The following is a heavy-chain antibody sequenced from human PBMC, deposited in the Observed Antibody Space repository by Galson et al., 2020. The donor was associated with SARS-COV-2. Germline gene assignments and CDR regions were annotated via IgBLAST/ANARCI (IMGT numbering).Heavy chain of an antibody. Sequence: SETLSLTCAVYGGSFSGYYWSWISQPPGKGLEWIGEINSSGSTNYNPSLKSRVTISVDTSKNHFSLKLSSVTAADTAVYYCAREENFFLVMTATRMCYFDYGGRGTLATVSA. CDR1: GGSFSGYY. CDR3: AREENFFLVMTATRMCYFDY. CDR2: INSSGST. V-gene: IGHV4-34*01. J-gene: IGHJ4*02. D-gene: IGHD2-21*02.